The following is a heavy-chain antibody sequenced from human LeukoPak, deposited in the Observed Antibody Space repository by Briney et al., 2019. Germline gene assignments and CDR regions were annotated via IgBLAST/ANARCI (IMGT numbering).Heavy chain of an antibody. CDR3: ARDVVAATYNWFDP. Sequence: GGSLRLSRAASGFTFSSYSMNWVRQAPGKGLEWVSSISSSSSYIYYADSVKGRFTISRDNAKNSLYLQMNSLRAEDTAVYYCARDVVAATYNWFDPWGQGTLVTVSS. CDR1: GFTFSSYS. D-gene: IGHD2-15*01. J-gene: IGHJ5*02. V-gene: IGHV3-21*01. CDR2: ISSSSSYI.